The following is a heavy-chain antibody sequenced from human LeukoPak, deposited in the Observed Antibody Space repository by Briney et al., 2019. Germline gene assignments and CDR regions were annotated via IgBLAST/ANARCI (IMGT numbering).Heavy chain of an antibody. J-gene: IGHJ3*02. CDR2: INPSGGST. V-gene: IGHV1-46*01. CDR1: GYTFTGYY. D-gene: IGHD1-26*01. CDR3: ARALLMGAYDAFDI. Sequence: ASVKVSCKASGYTFTGYYMHWVRQAPGQGLEWMGIINPSGGSTSCAQKFQGRVTMTRDMSTSTVYMELSSLRSEDTAVYYCARALLMGAYDAFDIWGQGTMVTVSS.